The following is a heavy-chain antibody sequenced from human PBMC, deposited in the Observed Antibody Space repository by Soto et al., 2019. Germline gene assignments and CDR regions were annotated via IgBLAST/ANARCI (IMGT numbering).Heavy chain of an antibody. Sequence: EVQLLESGGGLVQPGGSLRLSCAASGFTFSSYAMSWVRQAPGKGLEWVSAISGSGGSTYYADSVKGRFTISRDNSKNTLYLQMNSLRAEDTAVYYCAKGGLGSRVVPAAIVDTALYYYFDYWGQGTLVTVSS. J-gene: IGHJ4*02. CDR1: GFTFSSYA. CDR3: AKGGLGSRVVPAAIVDTALYYYFDY. V-gene: IGHV3-23*01. D-gene: IGHD2-2*02. CDR2: ISGSGGST.